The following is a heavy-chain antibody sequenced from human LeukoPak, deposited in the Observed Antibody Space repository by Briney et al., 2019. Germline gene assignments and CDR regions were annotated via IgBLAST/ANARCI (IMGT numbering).Heavy chain of an antibody. CDR3: ARVGHSYGYVNAFDI. CDR1: GYTFTGYY. V-gene: IGHV1-2*04. J-gene: IGHJ3*02. Sequence: ASVKVSCKASGYTFTGYYIHWVRQAPGQGLEWMGWINPNSGGTNYTQKFQGWVTMTRDTSISTVYMELSRLRSDDTAVYYCARVGHSYGYVNAFDIWGQGTMVTVSS. D-gene: IGHD5-18*01. CDR2: INPNSGGT.